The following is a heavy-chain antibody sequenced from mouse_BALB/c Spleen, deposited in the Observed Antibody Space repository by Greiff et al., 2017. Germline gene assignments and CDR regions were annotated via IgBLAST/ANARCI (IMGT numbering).Heavy chain of an antibody. CDR3: ARHYDDAY. CDR1: GYAFSSYW. CDR2: IYPGDGDT. D-gene: IGHD2-4*01. Sequence: VQLQQSGAELVRPGSSVKISCKASGYAFSSYWMNWVKQRPGQGLEWIGQIYPGDGDTNYNGKFKGKATLTADKSSSTAYMQLSSLTSEDSAVYFCARHYDDAYWGQGTLVTVSA. V-gene: IGHV1-80*01. J-gene: IGHJ3*01.